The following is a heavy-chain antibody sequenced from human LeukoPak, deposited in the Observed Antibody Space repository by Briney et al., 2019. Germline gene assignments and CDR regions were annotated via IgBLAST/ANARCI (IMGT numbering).Heavy chain of an antibody. J-gene: IGHJ5*02. CDR1: GGSISNSSYY. CDR2: IYYSGST. D-gene: IGHD2-21*01. V-gene: IGHV4-39*01. Sequence: PSETLSLTCTVSGGSISNSSYYWGWIRQPPGKGLEWIGSIYYSGSTYYNPSLKSRVTISVDTSKNRFSLKLSSVTAADTAVYYCARLLGTHINYFDPWGQGTLVTVSS. CDR3: ARLLGTHINYFDP.